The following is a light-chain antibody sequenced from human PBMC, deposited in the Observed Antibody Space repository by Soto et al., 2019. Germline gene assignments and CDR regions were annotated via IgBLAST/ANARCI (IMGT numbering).Light chain of an antibody. J-gene: IGLJ3*02. CDR3: SSYAGSNNWV. CDR2: EVS. Sequence: QSALTQPPSASGSPGQSVTISCTGTSSDVGGYKYVSWYQHHPGKAPKLMIYEVSKRPSGVPDRFSGSKSGNTASLTGSGLQAEDEADYYCSSYAGSNNWVFGGGTKLTVL. CDR1: SSDVGGYKY. V-gene: IGLV2-8*01.